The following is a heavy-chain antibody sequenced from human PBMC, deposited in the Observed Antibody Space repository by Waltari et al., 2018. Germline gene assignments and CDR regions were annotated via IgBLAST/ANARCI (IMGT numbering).Heavy chain of an antibody. D-gene: IGHD2-15*01. Sequence: QVQLVQSGAEVKKPGASVKVSCKASGYTFTSYAMHWVRQAPGQRLEWMGWINAGKGNTKYSQKFQGRGTITRDTSASTAYMELSSLRSEDTAVYYCARDPGSAMRGRRAFGMDVWGQGTTVTVSS. CDR1: GYTFTSYA. CDR2: INAGKGNT. V-gene: IGHV1-3*01. CDR3: ARDPGSAMRGRRAFGMDV. J-gene: IGHJ6*02.